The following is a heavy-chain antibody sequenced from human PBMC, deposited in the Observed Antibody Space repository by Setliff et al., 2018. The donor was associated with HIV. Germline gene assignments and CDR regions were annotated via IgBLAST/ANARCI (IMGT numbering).Heavy chain of an antibody. D-gene: IGHD3-10*01. Sequence: GESLKISCHLSGYSFVDFWIGWVRQMPGKGLEWMGIIYPADSDTKYSPSFQGQVTISADKSISTAYLHWSSLKASDTAIYYCARRSVSHGNGFDLWGQGTLVTVSS. J-gene: IGHJ3*01. V-gene: IGHV5-51*01. CDR1: GYSFVDFW. CDR2: IYPADSDT. CDR3: ARRSVSHGNGFDL.